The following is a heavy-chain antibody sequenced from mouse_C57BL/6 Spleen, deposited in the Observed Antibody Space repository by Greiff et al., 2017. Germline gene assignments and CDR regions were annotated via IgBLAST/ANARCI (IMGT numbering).Heavy chain of an antibody. Sequence: QVQLQQSGAELVRPGTSVKMSCKASGYTFTNYWIGWAKQRPGHGLEWIGDIYPGGGYTNYNEKFKGKATVTADNSSSTAYMQFSSLTSEDSAIYYCARTGGWGTTVVAPFDGWGTGTTVTVSS. CDR1: GYTFTNYW. D-gene: IGHD1-1*01. V-gene: IGHV1-63*01. CDR2: IYPGGGYT. CDR3: ARTGGWGTTVVAPFDG. J-gene: IGHJ1*03.